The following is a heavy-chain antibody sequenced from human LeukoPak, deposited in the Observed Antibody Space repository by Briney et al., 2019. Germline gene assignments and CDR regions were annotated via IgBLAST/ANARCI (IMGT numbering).Heavy chain of an antibody. J-gene: IGHJ4*02. D-gene: IGHD5-24*01. CDR3: ARETRRDGYNWCDY. CDR2: IYTSGST. CDR1: GCSNSSNY. V-gene: IGHV4-4*07. Sequence: SETLSLTCTVSGCSNSSNYWSWIRQPAGQGLEWIGRIYTSGSTNYNPSLKSRVTMSVDTSKNQFSLKLSSVTAADTAVYYCARETRRDGYNWCDYWGQGTLVTVSS.